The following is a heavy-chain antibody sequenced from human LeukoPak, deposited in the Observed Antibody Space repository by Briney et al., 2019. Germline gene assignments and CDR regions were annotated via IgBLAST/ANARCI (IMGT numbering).Heavy chain of an antibody. CDR3: TRLGAHYYGSGSAFFYFDY. V-gene: IGHV3-73*01. CDR1: GFTFSGSA. Sequence: GGSLKLSCAASGFTFSGSAMRWVRQASGKGLEWVGRIRSKANSYATAYAASVKGRFTISRDDSKNTAYLQMNSLKTEDTAVYYCTRLGAHYYGSGSAFFYFDYWGQGTLVTVSS. J-gene: IGHJ4*02. D-gene: IGHD3-10*01. CDR2: IRSKANSYAT.